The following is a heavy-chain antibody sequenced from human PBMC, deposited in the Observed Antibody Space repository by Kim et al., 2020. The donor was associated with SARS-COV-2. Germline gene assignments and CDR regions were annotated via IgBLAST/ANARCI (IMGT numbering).Heavy chain of an antibody. CDR2: VYYSGST. CDR1: GGSINSGF. V-gene: IGHV4-59*12. CDR3: ARGPVMVVTDHDAFDM. D-gene: IGHD2-21*02. Sequence: SETLSLTCTVSGGSINSGFWSWFRQSPGKTLEWIGHVYYSGSTSYSPSLKSRVTISVDTSKNEFSLKLRSVTAADTALYYCARGPVMVVTDHDAFDMWGQGTRVTVAS. J-gene: IGHJ3*02.